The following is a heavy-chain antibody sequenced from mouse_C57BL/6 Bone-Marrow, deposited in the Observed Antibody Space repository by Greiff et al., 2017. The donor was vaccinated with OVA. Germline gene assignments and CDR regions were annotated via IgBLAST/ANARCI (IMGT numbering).Heavy chain of an antibody. D-gene: IGHD2-3*01. CDR2: IWPGGGT. CDR1: GFSFTSYA. J-gene: IGHJ2*01. Sequence: VMLVESGPGLVAPSQSLSITCTVSGFSFTSYAISWVRQPPGPGLEWLGVIWPGGGTNYNSALKSRLSISKDNSKSQVFLKMNSLQTDDTASYYCARNDGFPFYYWGQGTTLTVSS. V-gene: IGHV2-9-1*01. CDR3: ARNDGFPFYY.